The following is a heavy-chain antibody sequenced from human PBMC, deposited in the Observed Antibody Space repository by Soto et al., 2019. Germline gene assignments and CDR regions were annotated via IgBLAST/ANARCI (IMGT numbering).Heavy chain of an antibody. D-gene: IGHD6-6*01. V-gene: IGHV3-23*01. CDR1: GFRFSSKA. J-gene: IGHJ4*02. CDR2: ISGSGSST. CDR3: AKENGFQFVNFGASGFDY. Sequence: EVQLLESGGGLVQPGGSLRLSCAASGFRFSSKAMSWVRQAPGKGLEWVSTISGSGSSTYYTDSLKGRFTISRDNPKNMVYLEMNYLRAEDTAVYYCAKENGFQFVNFGASGFDYWGQGSLVSVSS.